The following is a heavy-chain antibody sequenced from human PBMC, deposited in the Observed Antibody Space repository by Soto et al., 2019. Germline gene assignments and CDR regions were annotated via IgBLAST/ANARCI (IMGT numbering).Heavy chain of an antibody. J-gene: IGHJ6*02. CDR3: AKDRGYGDYGVFRFYYYGMDV. CDR2: ISGSGGST. D-gene: IGHD4-17*01. CDR1: GFTFSSYA. Sequence: GESLKISCAASGFTFSSYAMSWVRQAPGKGLEWVSAISGSGGSTYYADSVKGRFTISRDNSKNTLYLQMNSLRADDTAVYYCAKDRGYGDYGVFRFYYYGMDVWGQGTTVTVSS. V-gene: IGHV3-23*01.